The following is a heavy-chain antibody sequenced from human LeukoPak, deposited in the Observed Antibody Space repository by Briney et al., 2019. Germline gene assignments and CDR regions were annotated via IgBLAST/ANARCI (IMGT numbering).Heavy chain of an antibody. J-gene: IGHJ4*02. Sequence: ASVKVSCKASGYRFTGYYIHWLRQVTGQGLEWMGWINPETGDPYYGQKFLGRVTMTRDRSISTAYMELSRLTSDDMAVYYCARDPTRGDLSVYWGQGSLVTVSS. V-gene: IGHV1-2*02. CDR3: ARDPTRGDLSVY. CDR2: INPETGDP. CDR1: GYRFTGYY. D-gene: IGHD5-12*01.